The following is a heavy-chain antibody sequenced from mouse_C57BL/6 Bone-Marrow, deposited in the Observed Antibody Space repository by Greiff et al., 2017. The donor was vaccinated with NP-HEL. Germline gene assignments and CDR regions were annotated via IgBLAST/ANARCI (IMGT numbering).Heavy chain of an antibody. D-gene: IGHD1-1*01. J-gene: IGHJ3*01. CDR1: GYTFTDYY. Sequence: VQLKQSGPVLVKPGASVKMSCKASGYTFTDYYMNWVKQSHGKSLEWIGVINPYNGGTSYNQKFKGKATLTVDKSSSTAYMELNSLTSEDSAVYYCAGYYGSSAWFAYWGQGTLVTVSA. CDR3: AGYYGSSAWFAY. CDR2: INPYNGGT. V-gene: IGHV1-19*01.